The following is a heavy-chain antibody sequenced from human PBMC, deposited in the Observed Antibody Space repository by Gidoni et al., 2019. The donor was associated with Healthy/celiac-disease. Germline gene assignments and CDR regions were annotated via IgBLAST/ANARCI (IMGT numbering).Heavy chain of an antibody. CDR1: GYTCTGYY. Sequence: QVQLVQSGAEVKKPGASVKVSCKASGYTCTGYYMPWVRQAPGQGLEWMGWINPNSGGTNNAKKVQGRVTMTRDTSISTAYMKLSRLRSDDTTVYYCAREVRYSSRWYVGYYYGMDVWGQGTTVTVSS. V-gene: IGHV1-2*02. CDR3: AREVRYSSRWYVGYYYGMDV. CDR2: INPNSGGT. D-gene: IGHD6-13*01. J-gene: IGHJ6*02.